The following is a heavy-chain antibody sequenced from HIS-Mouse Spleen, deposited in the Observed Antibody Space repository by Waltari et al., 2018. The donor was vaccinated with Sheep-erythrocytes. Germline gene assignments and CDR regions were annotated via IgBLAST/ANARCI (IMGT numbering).Heavy chain of an antibody. Sequence: QLQLQESGPGLVKPSETLSLTCTVPGGSISSSSYYWGWISQPPGKGLEWIGSIYYSGSTYYNPSLKSRVTISVDTSKNQFSLKLSSVTAADTAVYYCARHKDTAMVHFDYWGQGTLVTVSS. V-gene: IGHV4-39*01. D-gene: IGHD5-18*01. CDR2: IYYSGST. CDR3: ARHKDTAMVHFDY. CDR1: GGSISSSSYY. J-gene: IGHJ4*02.